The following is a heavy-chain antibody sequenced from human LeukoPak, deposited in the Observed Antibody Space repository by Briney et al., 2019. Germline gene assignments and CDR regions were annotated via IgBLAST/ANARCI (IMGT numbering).Heavy chain of an antibody. Sequence: SETLSLTCTVSGDSISSSSYYWAWIRQPPGKGLEWIGSIYYSGTTYYSPSLKSRVTISADTISADTSKIDFSLKLSSVTAADTAVYYCARDLELERNRWNYFESWGRGTLVTVSS. J-gene: IGHJ4*02. CDR3: ARDLELERNRWNYFES. D-gene: IGHD1-1*01. V-gene: IGHV4-39*02. CDR1: GDSISSSSYY. CDR2: IYYSGTT.